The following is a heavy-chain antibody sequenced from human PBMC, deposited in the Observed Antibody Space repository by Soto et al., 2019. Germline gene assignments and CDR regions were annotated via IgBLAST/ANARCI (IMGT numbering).Heavy chain of an antibody. Sequence: PGGSLRLSCAASGFTFSSYAMHWVRQAPGKGLEWVAVISYDGSNKYYADSVKGRFTISRDNSKNTLYLQMNSLRAEDTAVYYCARESHTTAAGYGMDVWGQGTTVTVSS. J-gene: IGHJ6*02. CDR2: ISYDGSNK. D-gene: IGHD6-13*01. CDR1: GFTFSSYA. CDR3: ARESHTTAAGYGMDV. V-gene: IGHV3-30-3*01.